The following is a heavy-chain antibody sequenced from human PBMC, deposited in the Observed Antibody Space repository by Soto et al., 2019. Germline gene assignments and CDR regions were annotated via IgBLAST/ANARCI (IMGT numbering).Heavy chain of an antibody. V-gene: IGHV4-31*03. D-gene: IGHD6-19*01. J-gene: IGHJ5*02. CDR3: AREAVAGESGNWFDP. CDR2: IYYSGST. CDR1: GGSISTGDYY. Sequence: PPETLSLTCTVSGGSISTGDYYWGWIRQHPGKGLEWIGYIYYSGSTYYNPSLKSRVTISVDTSKNQFSLKLSSVTAADTAVYYCAREAVAGESGNWFDPWGQGTLVTVSS.